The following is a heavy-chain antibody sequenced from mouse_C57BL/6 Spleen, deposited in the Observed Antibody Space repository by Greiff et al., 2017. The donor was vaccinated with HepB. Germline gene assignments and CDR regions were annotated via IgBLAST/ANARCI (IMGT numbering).Heavy chain of an antibody. CDR1: GYTFTDYE. J-gene: IGHJ3*01. CDR2: IDPETGGT. Sequence: VQLQQSGAELVRPGASVTLSCKASGYTFTDYEMHWVKQTPVHGLEWIGAIDPETGGTAYNQKFKGKAILTADKSSSTAYMDLRSLTSEDSAVYYCTRDGSSFAWFAYWGQGTLVTVSA. CDR3: TRDGSSFAWFAY. D-gene: IGHD1-1*01. V-gene: IGHV1-15*01.